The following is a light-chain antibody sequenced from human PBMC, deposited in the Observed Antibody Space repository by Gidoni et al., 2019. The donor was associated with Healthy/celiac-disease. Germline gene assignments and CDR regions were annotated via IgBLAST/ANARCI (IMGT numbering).Light chain of an antibody. CDR1: QSVSSSY. V-gene: IGKV3-20*01. CDR2: GAS. CDR3: QQYGSSPL. J-gene: IGKJ3*01. Sequence: ELVLTQSPGTLSLSPGERATLSCRASQSVSSSYLAWYQQKPGQAPRLLIYGASSRATGIPDRFSGSGSGTDFTLTISRLEPEDFAVYYCQQYGSSPLFGPXTKVDIK.